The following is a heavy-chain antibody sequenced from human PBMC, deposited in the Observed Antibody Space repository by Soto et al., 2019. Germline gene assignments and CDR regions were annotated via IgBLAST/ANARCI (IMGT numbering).Heavy chain of an antibody. J-gene: IGHJ4*02. CDR2: IKEDGSEK. CDR1: GFTFSNYW. CDR3: SRDVVVGAKALNY. Sequence: PGGSLRLCCAASGFTFSNYWMTWVRQAPGKGPEWVANIKEDGSEKHYVDSVKGRFTISRDNAKNSLYLQMNSLRVEDTAVYFCSRDVVVGAKALNYWGQGALVTVSS. D-gene: IGHD2-15*01. V-gene: IGHV3-7*01.